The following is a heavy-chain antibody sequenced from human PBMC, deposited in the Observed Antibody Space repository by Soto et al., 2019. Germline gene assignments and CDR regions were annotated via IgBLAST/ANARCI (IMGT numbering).Heavy chain of an antibody. V-gene: IGHV3-23*01. CDR3: AKAGGDIVVVPAAMWYYYYGMDV. J-gene: IGHJ6*02. Sequence: HPGGSLRLSCAASGFTFSSYAMSWVRQAPGKGLEWVSAISGSGGSTYYADSVKGRFTISRDNSKNTLYLQMNSLRAEDTAVYYCAKAGGDIVVVPAAMWYYYYGMDVWGQGTMVTVSS. CDR1: GFTFSSYA. D-gene: IGHD2-2*01. CDR2: ISGSGGST.